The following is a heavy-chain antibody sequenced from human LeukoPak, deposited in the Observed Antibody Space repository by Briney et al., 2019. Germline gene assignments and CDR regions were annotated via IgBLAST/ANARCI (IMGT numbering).Heavy chain of an antibody. CDR1: GFTFSTFR. CDR2: ISSSHI. Sequence: GGSLRLSCAASGFTFSTFRVNWVRQPPGKGLEWVSSISSSHIYYADSVRGRFTISRDDAKNSLYLQVNSLRAEDTAVYYCAREPYDSGGGWGQGTLVTVSS. J-gene: IGHJ4*02. V-gene: IGHV3-21*06. D-gene: IGHD3-22*01. CDR3: AREPYDSGGG.